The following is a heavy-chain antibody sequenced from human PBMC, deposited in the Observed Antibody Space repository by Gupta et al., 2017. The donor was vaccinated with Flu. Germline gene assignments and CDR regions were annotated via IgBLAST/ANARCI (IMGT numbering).Heavy chain of an antibody. Sequence: SYVMHWVRQAPGKGLEWVAALSFDGSGTYYADSLRGRFTISRDNSKDTVYLQMDSLRGDDTAVYYCAKDSGHDTGYALDFWGQGTLVTVSS. J-gene: IGHJ4*02. V-gene: IGHV3-30*18. CDR2: LSFDGSGT. CDR1: SYV. D-gene: IGHD5-12*01. CDR3: AKDSGHDTGYALDF.